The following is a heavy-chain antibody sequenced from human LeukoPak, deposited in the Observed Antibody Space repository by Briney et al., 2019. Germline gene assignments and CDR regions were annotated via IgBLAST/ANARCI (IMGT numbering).Heavy chain of an antibody. Sequence: GGSLRLSCAASGFTFGSYAMHWVRQAPGKGLEWVAVISYDGSNKYYADSVKGRFTISRDNSKNTLYLQMNSLRAEDTAVYYCARDMSRDGYNPPTGDYWGQGTLVTVSS. CDR1: GFTFGSYA. D-gene: IGHD5-24*01. V-gene: IGHV3-30*01. CDR2: ISYDGSNK. CDR3: ARDMSRDGYNPPTGDY. J-gene: IGHJ4*02.